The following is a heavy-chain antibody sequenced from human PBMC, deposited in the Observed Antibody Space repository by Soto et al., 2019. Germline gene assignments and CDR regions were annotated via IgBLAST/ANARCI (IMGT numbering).Heavy chain of an antibody. J-gene: IGHJ5*02. Sequence: SETLSLTCTVSGGSMTSSNWWKWVRQSPGKGLEWIGEAHHSGRTNYNPSLKSRVTIPVDKSKNHFSLKLSSVTAADMAVYYCARAYYDTSGYSLDPWGQGTLVTVSS. CDR3: ARAYYDTSGYSLDP. CDR1: GGSMTSSNW. D-gene: IGHD3-22*01. V-gene: IGHV4-4*02. CDR2: AHHSGRT.